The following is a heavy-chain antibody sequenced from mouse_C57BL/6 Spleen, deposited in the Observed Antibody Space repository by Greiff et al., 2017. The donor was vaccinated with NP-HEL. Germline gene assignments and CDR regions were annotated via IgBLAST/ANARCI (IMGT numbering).Heavy chain of an antibody. CDR3: ARDGDGSSYFYAMDY. CDR2: ISSGCSTI. D-gene: IGHD1-1*01. J-gene: IGHJ4*01. Sequence: EVKLVESGGGLVKPGGSLKLSCAASGFTFSDYGMHWVRQAPEKGLEWVAYISSGCSTIYYADTVKGRFTITRDNAKNTLFLQMTSLRSEDTAMYYCARDGDGSSYFYAMDYWGQGTSVTVSS. CDR1: GFTFSDYG. V-gene: IGHV5-17*01.